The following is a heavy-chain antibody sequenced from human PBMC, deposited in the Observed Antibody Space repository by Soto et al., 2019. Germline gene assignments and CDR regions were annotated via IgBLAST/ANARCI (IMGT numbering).Heavy chain of an antibody. V-gene: IGHV1-69*12. CDR2: IIPIFGTA. D-gene: IGHD5-18*01. CDR1: GSTLRKFC. Sequence: QVQLVQSGAGVKKPWSLGKVSCKGSGSTLRKFCISLVRQAPGQGLEWMGGIIPIFGTANYAQKFQGRVTITADESTSTAYMELSSLRSEDTAVYYCARGSYGYGADYWGQGTLVTVSS. J-gene: IGHJ4*02. CDR3: ARGSYGYGADY.